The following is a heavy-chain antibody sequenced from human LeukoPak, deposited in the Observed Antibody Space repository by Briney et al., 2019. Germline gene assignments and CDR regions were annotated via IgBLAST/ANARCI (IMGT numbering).Heavy chain of an antibody. Sequence: PSETLSLTCAVYGGSFSVYYWSWIRQPPGKGLEWIGEINHSGSTNYNPSLKSRVTISVDTSKNQFSLKLSSVTAADTAAYYCARLYSSGWYPQSYYYGMDVWGQGTTVTVSS. V-gene: IGHV4-34*01. J-gene: IGHJ6*02. CDR2: INHSGST. CDR3: ARLYSSGWYPQSYYYGMDV. D-gene: IGHD6-19*01. CDR1: GGSFSVYY.